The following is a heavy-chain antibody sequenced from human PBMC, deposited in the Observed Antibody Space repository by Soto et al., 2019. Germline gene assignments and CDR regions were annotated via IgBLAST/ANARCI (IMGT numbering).Heavy chain of an antibody. D-gene: IGHD1-26*01. CDR1: GGSISSGGYY. J-gene: IGHJ5*02. Sequence: SETLSLTYTVSGGSISSGGYYWSWIRQHPGKGLEWIGYIYYSGSTYYNPSLKSRVTISVDTSKNQFSLKLSSVTAADTAVYYCATGLLGGATTRTNWFDPGGKGTLVTVPS. V-gene: IGHV4-31*03. CDR2: IYYSGST. CDR3: ATGLLGGATTRTNWFDP.